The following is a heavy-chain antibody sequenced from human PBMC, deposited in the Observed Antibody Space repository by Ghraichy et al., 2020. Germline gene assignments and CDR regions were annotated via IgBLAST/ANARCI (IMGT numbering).Heavy chain of an antibody. CDR3: ARGYSSRFYGMDV. Sequence: ESLNITCTVSGGSISSYYWSWIRQPAGKGLEWIGRIYTSGSTNYNPSLKSRVTMSVDTSKNQFSLKLSSVTAADTAVYYCARGYSSRFYGMDVWGQGTTVTVSS. CDR2: IYTSGST. D-gene: IGHD6-13*01. V-gene: IGHV4-4*07. CDR1: GGSISSYY. J-gene: IGHJ6*02.